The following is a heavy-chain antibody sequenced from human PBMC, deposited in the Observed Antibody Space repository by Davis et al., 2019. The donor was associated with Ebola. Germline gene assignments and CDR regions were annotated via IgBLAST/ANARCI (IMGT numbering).Heavy chain of an antibody. J-gene: IGHJ4*02. Sequence: GESLKISCAASGFTFSSYSMNWVRQAPGKGLEWVSSISSSSSYIYYADSVKGRFTISRDNAKNSLYLQMNSLRAEDTAVYYCASQEDFWSGSEDYWGQGTLVTVSS. D-gene: IGHD3-3*01. V-gene: IGHV3-21*01. CDR3: ASQEDFWSGSEDY. CDR2: ISSSSSYI. CDR1: GFTFSSYS.